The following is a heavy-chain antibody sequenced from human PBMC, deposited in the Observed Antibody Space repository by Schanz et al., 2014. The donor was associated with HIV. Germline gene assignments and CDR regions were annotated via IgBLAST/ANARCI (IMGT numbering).Heavy chain of an antibody. CDR2: IWFDGRNK. Sequence: VQLLQSGGGLVQPGGSLRLSCAASGFTFKSYAMSWVRQAPGKGLEWVAVIWFDGRNKYYGDSVKGRFMISRDNSNNTMYLKMNSLRVDDTAVYYCAKDRNYYDNRYLGKGNYYYYYGMDVWGQGTTVTVSS. V-gene: IGHV3-30*02. CDR1: GFTFKSYA. J-gene: IGHJ6*02. D-gene: IGHD3-22*01. CDR3: AKDRNYYDNRYLGKGNYYYYYGMDV.